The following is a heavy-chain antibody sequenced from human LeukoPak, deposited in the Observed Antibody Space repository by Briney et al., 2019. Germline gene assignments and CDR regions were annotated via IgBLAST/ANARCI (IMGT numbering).Heavy chain of an antibody. CDR3: ARDRGSSGWFYFDY. CDR1: GGSISSYY. Sequence: SETLSLTCTVSGGSISSYYWSWIRQPPGKGLEWIGYIHYSGSTNYNPSLKSRVTISIDTSKNQFSLKLSSVTAADTAVYYCARDRGSSGWFYFDYWGQGTLVTVSS. V-gene: IGHV4-59*01. CDR2: IHYSGST. D-gene: IGHD6-19*01. J-gene: IGHJ4*02.